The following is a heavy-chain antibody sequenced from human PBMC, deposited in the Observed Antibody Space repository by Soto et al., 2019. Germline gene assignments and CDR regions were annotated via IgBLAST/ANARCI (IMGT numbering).Heavy chain of an antibody. V-gene: IGHV1-18*01. CDR3: ARDDFWSGSGYYYGMDV. CDR1: GGTFSSYA. CDR2: ISAYNGKT. Sequence: GASVNVSCKASGGTFSSYAISWVRQAPGQGLEWMGWISAYNGKTNYAQKLQGRVTMTTDTSTSTAYMELRSLRSDDTAVYYCARDDFWSGSGYYYGMDVWGQGTTVTVS. D-gene: IGHD3-3*01. J-gene: IGHJ6*02.